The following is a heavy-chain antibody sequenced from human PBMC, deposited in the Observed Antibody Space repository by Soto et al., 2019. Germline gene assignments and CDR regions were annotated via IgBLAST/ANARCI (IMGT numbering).Heavy chain of an antibody. CDR2: INHSGST. J-gene: IGHJ4*02. D-gene: IGHD3-10*01. CDR1: GGSFSDYY. V-gene: IGHV4-34*01. CDR3: ARALWFGAPDY. Sequence: SETLSLTCAVYGGSFSDYYWSWIRKPPGKGLEWIGEINHSGSTNYNPSLKSRVTISVDTSKNQFSLKLSSVTAADTAVYYCARALWFGAPDYWGQGTLVTVS.